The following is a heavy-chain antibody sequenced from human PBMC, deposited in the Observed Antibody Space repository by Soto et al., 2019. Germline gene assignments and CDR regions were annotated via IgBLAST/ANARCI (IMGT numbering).Heavy chain of an antibody. J-gene: IGHJ6*02. CDR1: GGSFSGYY. Sequence: PSETLSLTCAVYGGSFSGYYWSWIRQPPGKGLEWIGEINHSGSTNYNPSLKSRVTISVDTSKNQFSLELSSVTAADTAVYYCARSQDYDFWSGYWNYYYYGMDVWGQGTTVTVSS. D-gene: IGHD3-3*01. CDR3: ARSQDYDFWSGYWNYYYYGMDV. V-gene: IGHV4-34*01. CDR2: INHSGST.